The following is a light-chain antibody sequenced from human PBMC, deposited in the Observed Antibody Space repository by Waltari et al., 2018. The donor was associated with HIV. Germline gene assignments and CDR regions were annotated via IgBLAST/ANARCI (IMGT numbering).Light chain of an antibody. V-gene: IGKV3-11*01. CDR1: QSLGTF. Sequence: EIVLTQSPVTLSLSPGDTATLSCRASQSLGTFLAWYQQRPGQPPRLLIHDASKRATGIPVRFTGSGSGTDFTLTISGLEREDVAVYYCHQSDTWPPIFGQGTRLETK. CDR2: DAS. J-gene: IGKJ5*01. CDR3: HQSDTWPPI.